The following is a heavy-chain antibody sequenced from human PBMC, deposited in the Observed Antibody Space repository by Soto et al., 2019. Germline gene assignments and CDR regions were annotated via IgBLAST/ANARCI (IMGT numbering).Heavy chain of an antibody. CDR2: ISGSGGST. CDR3: AKGEVVPAAIFLVGWFDP. Sequence: PGGSLRLSCAASGFTFSSYAMSWVRQAPGKGLEWVSAISGSGGSTYYADSVKGRFTISRDNSKNTLYLQMNGLRAEDTAVYYCAKGEVVPAAIFLVGWFDPWGQGTLVTVSS. V-gene: IGHV3-23*01. J-gene: IGHJ5*02. CDR1: GFTFSSYA. D-gene: IGHD2-2*01.